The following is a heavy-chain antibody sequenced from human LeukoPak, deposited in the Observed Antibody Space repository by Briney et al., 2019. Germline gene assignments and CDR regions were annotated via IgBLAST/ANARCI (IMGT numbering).Heavy chain of an antibody. CDR3: AKRYYYMDV. Sequence: GGSLRLSCAASGFTFSSYSMNWVRQAPGKGLEWVSSISSSSSYIYHADSVKGRFTISRDNAKSSLYLQMNSLRAEDTAVYYCAKRYYYMDVWGKGTTVTVSS. J-gene: IGHJ6*03. CDR1: GFTFSSYS. CDR2: ISSSSSYI. V-gene: IGHV3-21*04.